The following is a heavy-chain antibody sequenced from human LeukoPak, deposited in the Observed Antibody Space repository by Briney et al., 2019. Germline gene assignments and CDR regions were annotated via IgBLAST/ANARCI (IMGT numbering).Heavy chain of an antibody. Sequence: GRSLRLSCAASGCIFSFYWMSWFRQIPGKGLEWLGNKKHDGSKKFQLHTVRGRFTIHRDNAKNSLFLQMNSQRGEDTAVYYCVRDYVWGTYDPDYWGEGTLDSVTS. CDR2: KKHDGSKK. CDR3: VRDYVWGTYDPDY. V-gene: IGHV3-7*01. J-gene: IGHJ4*02. CDR1: GCIFSFYW. D-gene: IGHD3-16*01.